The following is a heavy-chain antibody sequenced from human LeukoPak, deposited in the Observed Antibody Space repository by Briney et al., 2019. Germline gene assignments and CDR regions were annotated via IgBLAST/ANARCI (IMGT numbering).Heavy chain of an antibody. V-gene: IGHV4-34*01. D-gene: IGHD3-3*01. J-gene: IGHJ6*02. CDR3: ARGRKAIFGVVITDYYYYGMDV. CDR1: GGSFSGYY. CDR2: INHSGST. Sequence: ETLSLTCAVYGGSFSGYYWSWIRQPPEKGLEWIGEINHSGSTNYNPSLKSRVTISVDTSKNQFSLKLSSVTAADTAVYYCARGRKAIFGVVITDYYYYGMDVWGQGTTVTVSS.